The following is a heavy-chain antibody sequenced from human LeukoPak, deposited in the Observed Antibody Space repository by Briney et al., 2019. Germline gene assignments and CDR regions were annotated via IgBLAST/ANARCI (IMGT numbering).Heavy chain of an antibody. Sequence: GGSLRLSCAASGFTFSSYWMHWVRQAPRKGLVWVSRINSDGSSTTYADSVKGRFTISRDNAKNTLYLQMNSLRAEDTAVYYCARVPSTQWLVYYFDYWGQGTLVTVSS. CDR3: ARVPSTQWLVYYFDY. CDR2: INSDGSST. D-gene: IGHD6-19*01. J-gene: IGHJ4*02. V-gene: IGHV3-74*01. CDR1: GFTFSSYW.